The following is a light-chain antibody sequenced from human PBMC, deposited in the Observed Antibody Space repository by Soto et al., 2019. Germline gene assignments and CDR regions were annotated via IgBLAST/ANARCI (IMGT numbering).Light chain of an antibody. CDR3: GSWDSSLSAHV. V-gene: IGLV1-51*01. CDR1: SSNIGGNS. J-gene: IGLJ1*01. CDR2: DDN. Sequence: QSVLTHPPSVSSAPGHKVTISCSGSSSNIGGNSVSWYQQLPGTAPKLLIYDDNKRPSGIPDRFSGSKSGTSATLGITGFQTGDEADYYCGSWDSSLSAHVFGTGTKVTVL.